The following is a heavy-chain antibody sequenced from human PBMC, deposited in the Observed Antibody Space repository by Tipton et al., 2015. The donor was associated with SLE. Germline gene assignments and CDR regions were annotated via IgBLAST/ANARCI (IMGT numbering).Heavy chain of an antibody. Sequence: TLSLTCTVSGGSISGADYQWTWIRQVPGRGLEWIGYIYYSGSTNYNPSLKSRVTISVDTSKNQFSLKLSSVTAADTAVYYCAREPDYWGQGILVAVSS. V-gene: IGHV4-61*08. CDR3: AREPDY. CDR1: GGSISGADYQ. J-gene: IGHJ4*02. CDR2: IYYSGST.